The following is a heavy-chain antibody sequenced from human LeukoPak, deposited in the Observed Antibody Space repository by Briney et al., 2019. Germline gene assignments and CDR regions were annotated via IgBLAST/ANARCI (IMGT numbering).Heavy chain of an antibody. CDR2: ISYDGSNK. J-gene: IGHJ4*02. CDR1: GFTFSSYA. CDR3: ARARQARYCGGDCYFDY. Sequence: GGSLRLSCAASGFTFSSYAMHWVRQAPGKGLEWVAVISYDGSNKYYADSVKGRFTISRDNSKNTLYLQMNSLRAEDTAVYYCARARQARYCGGDCYFDYRGQGTLVTVSS. V-gene: IGHV3-30-3*01. D-gene: IGHD2-21*02.